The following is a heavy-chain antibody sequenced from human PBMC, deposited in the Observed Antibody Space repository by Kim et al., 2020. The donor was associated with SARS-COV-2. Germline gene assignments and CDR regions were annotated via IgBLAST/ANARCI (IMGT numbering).Heavy chain of an antibody. J-gene: IGHJ4*02. Sequence: ASVKVSCKSSGYRFSSYGITWVRQAPGQGLEWMGWISTNNGNTDYAQKLRGRVTMTTDTSTSTAYLELRNLRSDDTAVYYCARGDTGTLRGYFDFWGQGTLVTVSS. CDR2: ISTNNGNT. CDR1: GYRFSSYG. CDR3: ARGDTGTLRGYFDF. V-gene: IGHV1-18*01. D-gene: IGHD1-1*01.